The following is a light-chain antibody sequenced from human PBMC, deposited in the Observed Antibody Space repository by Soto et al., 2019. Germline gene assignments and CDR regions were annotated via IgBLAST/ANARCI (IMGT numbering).Light chain of an antibody. CDR1: QSVSSSY. CDR3: QQYNNWPPA. V-gene: IGKV3-15*01. J-gene: IGKJ5*01. CDR2: GAS. Sequence: EIVWTQSPGTLSLSPGERATLSCRSSQSVSSSYLAWYQQKPGQAPRLLIYGASSRATGIPARFSGSGSGTEFTLTISSLQSEDFAVYYCQQYNNWPPAFGQGTHWRL.